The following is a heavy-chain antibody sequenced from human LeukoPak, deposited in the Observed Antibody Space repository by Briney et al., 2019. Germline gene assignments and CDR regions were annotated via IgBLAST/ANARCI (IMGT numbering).Heavy chain of an antibody. CDR2: IYTSGST. CDR3: ASVLGYCSGGSCYGGAFDI. V-gene: IGHV4-4*07. J-gene: IGHJ3*02. CDR1: GGSISSYY. D-gene: IGHD2-15*01. Sequence: SETLSLTCTVSGGSISSYYWSWIRQPAGKGLEWIGRIYTSGSTNYNPSLKSRVTMSVDTSKDQFSLKLISVTAADTAVYYCASVLGYCSGGSCYGGAFDIWGQGTMVTVSS.